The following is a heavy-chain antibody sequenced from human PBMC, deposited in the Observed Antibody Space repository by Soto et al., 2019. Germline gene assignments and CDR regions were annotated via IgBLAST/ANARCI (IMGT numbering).Heavy chain of an antibody. V-gene: IGHV4-59*01. CDR1: GGSISSYY. Sequence: SETLSLTCTVSGGSISSYYWSWIRQPPGKGLEWIGYMYNTGSTIYNPSLKSRVTISVDTSKNQFSLKLISVTAADTAVYYCARDLWGYCGADCYPLDVWGQGTTVTVS. D-gene: IGHD2-21*02. CDR3: ARDLWGYCGADCYPLDV. J-gene: IGHJ6*02. CDR2: MYNTGST.